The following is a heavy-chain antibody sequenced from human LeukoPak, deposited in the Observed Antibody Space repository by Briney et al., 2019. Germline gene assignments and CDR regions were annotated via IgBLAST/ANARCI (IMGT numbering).Heavy chain of an antibody. CDR3: ALHSSGYSDFDY. V-gene: IGHV1-69*05. CDR2: IIPIFGTA. J-gene: IGHJ4*02. D-gene: IGHD3-22*01. CDR1: GGTFSSYA. Sequence: SVKVSCKASGGTFSSYAISWVRQAPGQGLEWTGGIIPIFGTANYAQKFQGRVTITTDESTSTAYMELSSLRSGDTAVYYCALHSSGYSDFDYWGQGTLVTVSS.